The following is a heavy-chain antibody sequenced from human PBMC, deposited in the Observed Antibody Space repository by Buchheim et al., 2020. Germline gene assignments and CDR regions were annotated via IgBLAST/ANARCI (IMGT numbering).Heavy chain of an antibody. V-gene: IGHV4-39*07. CDR2: IYYSGRST. J-gene: IGHJ4*02. CDR3: ARIASRPDY. CDR1: GGSLSSGSYY. Sequence: QLQLQESGPGLVKPSETLSLICTVSGGSLSSGSYYWGWIRQPPGKGLEWIGTIYYSGRSTYYNPSLKSRVTISVDSSTNQSSLKFSSLTAADTAVYFCARIASRPDYWGQGTL. D-gene: IGHD6-13*01.